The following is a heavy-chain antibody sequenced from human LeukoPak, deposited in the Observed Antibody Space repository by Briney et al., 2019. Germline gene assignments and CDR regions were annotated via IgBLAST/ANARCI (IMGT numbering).Heavy chain of an antibody. Sequence: PGGSLRLSCAASGFTFSDYDMSWIRQAPGKGLEWVSYISSSGSTIYYADSVKGRFTISRDNAKNSLYLQMNSLRAEDTAAYYCARDSNCGGDCYPLDYWGQGTLVTVSS. J-gene: IGHJ4*02. CDR1: GFTFSDYD. D-gene: IGHD2-21*02. CDR2: ISSSGSTI. V-gene: IGHV3-11*01. CDR3: ARDSNCGGDCYPLDY.